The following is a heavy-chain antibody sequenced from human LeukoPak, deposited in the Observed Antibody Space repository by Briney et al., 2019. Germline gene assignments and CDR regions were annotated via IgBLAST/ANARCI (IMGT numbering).Heavy chain of an antibody. CDR3: AREPEGGRSDGDY. V-gene: IGHV1-2*02. J-gene: IGHJ4*02. CDR2: INPNSGGT. CDR1: GYTFTGYY. D-gene: IGHD2-15*01. Sequence: GGSVKVSCKASGYTFTGYYMHWVRQAPGQGLEWMGWINPNSGGTNYARKFQGRVTMTRDTSISTAYMELSRLRSDDTAVYYCAREPEGGRSDGDYWGQGTLVTVSS.